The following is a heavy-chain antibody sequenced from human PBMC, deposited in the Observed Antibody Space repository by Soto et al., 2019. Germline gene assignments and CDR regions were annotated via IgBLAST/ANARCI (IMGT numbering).Heavy chain of an antibody. CDR2: KKEEGREK. J-gene: IGHJ4*02. CDR1: GFTFSRYL. Sequence: PGGALRLSRAASGFTFSRYLITWVRQAQGRGWGGGAKKKEEGREKNVVDPARGGFTIPRDTAKNSLYLKMNSLRVEDTVVFFCSRDVVGGAKALNSWGRGTLVTVSS. CDR3: SRDVVGGAKALNS. V-gene: IGHV3-7*01. D-gene: IGHD1-26*01.